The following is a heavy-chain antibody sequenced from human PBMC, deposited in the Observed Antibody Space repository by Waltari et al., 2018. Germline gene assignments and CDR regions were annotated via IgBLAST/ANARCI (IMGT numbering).Heavy chain of an antibody. V-gene: IGHV4-34*01. D-gene: IGHD4-17*01. J-gene: IGHJ6*02. Sequence: QVQLQQWGAGLLKPSETLSLTCAVYGGSFSGYYWSWIRQPQGKGREWIGEINHSGSTNYNPSLKSRVTISVDTSKNQFSLKLSSVTAADTAVYYCASDRVTTPYKRPYYYYGMDVWGQGTTVTVSS. CDR3: ASDRVTTPYKRPYYYYGMDV. CDR1: GGSFSGYY. CDR2: INHSGST.